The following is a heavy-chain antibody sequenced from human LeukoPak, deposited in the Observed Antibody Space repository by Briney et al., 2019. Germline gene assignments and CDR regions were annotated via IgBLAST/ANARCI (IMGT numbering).Heavy chain of an antibody. V-gene: IGHV3-30*04. CDR3: ARDEWVVRAVIKSYYYGMDV. J-gene: IGHJ6*04. CDR1: GFTFSSYA. Sequence: GRSLRLSCAASGFTFSSYAMHWVRQAPGKGLEWVAVISYDGSNKYYADSVKGRFTISRDNSKSTLYLQMNSPRAEDTAVYYCARDEWVVRAVIKSYYYGMDVWGKGTTVTVSS. CDR2: ISYDGSNK. D-gene: IGHD3-10*01.